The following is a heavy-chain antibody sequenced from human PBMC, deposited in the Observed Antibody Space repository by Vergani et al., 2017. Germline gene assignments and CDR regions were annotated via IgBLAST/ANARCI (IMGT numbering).Heavy chain of an antibody. J-gene: IGHJ4*02. Sequence: QVQLVQSGAEVKKPGASVKVSCKASGGTFSSYAISWVRQAPGQGLEWMGRIIPILGIANYAQKFQGRVTITADKSTRTAYMELSSLRSEDTAVYYFASHYDSSGYGYYFDYWGQGTLVTVSS. D-gene: IGHD3-22*01. CDR2: IIPILGIA. CDR3: ASHYDSSGYGYYFDY. CDR1: GGTFSSYA. V-gene: IGHV1-69*04.